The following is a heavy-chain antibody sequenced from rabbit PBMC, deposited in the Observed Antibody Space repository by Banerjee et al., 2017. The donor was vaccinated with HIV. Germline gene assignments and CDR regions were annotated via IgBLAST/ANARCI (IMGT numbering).Heavy chain of an antibody. CDR3: AREAGSSTYPDYFDL. CDR1: GFSFSSGYY. V-gene: IGHV1S40*01. Sequence: QSLEESGGDLVKPGASLTLTCTASGFSFSSGYYMCWVRQPPGKGLEWSACIYSGGTGSTWYASWAKGRFTISKTSSTTVILQMTSLTAADTATYFCAREAGSSTYPDYFDLWGPGTLVTVS. J-gene: IGHJ4*01. D-gene: IGHD4-2*01. CDR2: IYSGGTGST.